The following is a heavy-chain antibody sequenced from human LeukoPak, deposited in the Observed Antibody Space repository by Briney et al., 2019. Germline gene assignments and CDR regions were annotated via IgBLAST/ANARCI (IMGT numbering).Heavy chain of an antibody. Sequence: SETLSLTCTVSGGSISSYYWSWIRQPPGKGLEWIGYIYYSGSTNYNPSLKSRVTISVDTSKNQFSLKLSSVTAADTAVYYCARHYYDSSGYLHHTFDYWGQGTLVTVSS. CDR3: ARHYYDSSGYLHHTFDY. J-gene: IGHJ4*02. CDR2: IYYSGST. CDR1: GGSISSYY. V-gene: IGHV4-59*08. D-gene: IGHD3-22*01.